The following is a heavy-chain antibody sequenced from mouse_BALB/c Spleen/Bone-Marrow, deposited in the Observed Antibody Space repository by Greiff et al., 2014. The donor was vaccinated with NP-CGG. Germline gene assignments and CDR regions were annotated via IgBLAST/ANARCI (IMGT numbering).Heavy chain of an antibody. Sequence: VQLQQSGAELVKPGASVKLSCTASGFNIKDTYMYWVKQRPEQGLEWIGRIDPANGNTKYDPKFQDKATLTADTSSNTAYLQLSSLTSEDTAVYYCARYYYGSSWFAYWGQGTLVTVSA. CDR1: GFNIKDTY. J-gene: IGHJ3*01. CDR3: ARYYYGSSWFAY. CDR2: IDPANGNT. D-gene: IGHD1-1*01. V-gene: IGHV14-3*02.